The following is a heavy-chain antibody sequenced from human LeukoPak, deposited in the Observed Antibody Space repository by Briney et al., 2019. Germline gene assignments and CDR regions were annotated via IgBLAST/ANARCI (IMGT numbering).Heavy chain of an antibody. Sequence: PGGSLRLSCAASGFTFSSYWMHWVRQAPGKGLVWVSRINSDGSSTSYADSVRGRFTVSRDNAKNTLYLQMNSLGAEDTAVYYCARVIVGTTVTTCMNCMDVWGKGTTVTVSS. D-gene: IGHD4-11*01. J-gene: IGHJ6*03. V-gene: IGHV3-74*01. CDR1: GFTFSSYW. CDR3: ARVIVGTTVTTCMNCMDV. CDR2: INSDGSST.